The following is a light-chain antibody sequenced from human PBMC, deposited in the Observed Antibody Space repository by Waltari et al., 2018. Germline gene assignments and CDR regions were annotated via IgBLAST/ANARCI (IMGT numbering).Light chain of an antibody. CDR1: RDINNY. V-gene: IGKV1-33*01. Sequence: DIQMTQSPSSLSASVVDRFTITCQASRDINNYLNWYQQKPGKPPKLLIYDASTLETGVPSRFSGSGSGTDFVFTISRLQPEDIATYYCQHYDGVPPWTFGQGTRVDFK. CDR2: DAS. J-gene: IGKJ1*01. CDR3: QHYDGVPPWT.